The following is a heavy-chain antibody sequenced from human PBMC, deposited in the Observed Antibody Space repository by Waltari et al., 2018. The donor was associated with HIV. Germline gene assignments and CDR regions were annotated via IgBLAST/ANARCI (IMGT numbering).Heavy chain of an antibody. D-gene: IGHD1-7*01. V-gene: IGHV4-39*01. Sequence: QLQLPESGPRVVKPLETLSLPCTVSVRFFWRSDFYWYWISQSPGKGLEWIGNIQYGGNTIYNPSLESRVSMSIDTSRGQFSLTLKDVTAADTAVYFCARRGNYRAAEYNYFGPWGQGIQVIVSS. CDR1: VRFFWRSDFY. CDR3: ARRGNYRAAEYNYFGP. J-gene: IGHJ5*02. CDR2: IQYGGNT.